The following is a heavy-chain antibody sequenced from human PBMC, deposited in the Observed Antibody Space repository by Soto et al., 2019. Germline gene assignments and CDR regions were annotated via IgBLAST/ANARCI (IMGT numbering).Heavy chain of an antibody. J-gene: IGHJ6*02. CDR3: ARGISITGTFLYYYYGMDV. D-gene: IGHD1-20*01. V-gene: IGHV4-34*01. CDR2: INHSGST. CDR1: GGSFSGYY. Sequence: PSETLSLTCAVYGGSFSGYYWSWIRQPPGKGREWIGEINHSGSTSYNPSLKSRVTISVDTSKNQFSLKLSSVTAADTAVYYCARGISITGTFLYYYYGMDVWGQGTTVTVSS.